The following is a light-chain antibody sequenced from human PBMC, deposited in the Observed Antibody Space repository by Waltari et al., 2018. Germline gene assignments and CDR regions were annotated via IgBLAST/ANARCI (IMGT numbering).Light chain of an antibody. CDR1: QNLLWSYNFKNY. CDR2: WAS. J-gene: IGKJ2*01. V-gene: IGKV4-1*01. Sequence: DVVMTQSPDSLAVSLGERATINCKSSQNLLWSYNFKNYLSWYQQKPGQPPKLLIYWASTRESGVPDRFSGSGSGTDFTLTISGLQAEDVAVYYCQQYYSTPPMYTFGQGTKLEIK. CDR3: QQYYSTPPMYT.